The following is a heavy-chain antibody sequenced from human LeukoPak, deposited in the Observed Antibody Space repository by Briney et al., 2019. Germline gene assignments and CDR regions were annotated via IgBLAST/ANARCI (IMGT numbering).Heavy chain of an antibody. J-gene: IGHJ4*02. Sequence: PGGSLRLSCAASGFTFSSYWMIWVRQAPGKGLEWVANIKQDGSEKYYVDSVKGRLTISRDNAKNSLYLQMNSLRAEDTAVYYCARDRNFDWLLFDYWGQGTLVTVSS. V-gene: IGHV3-7*03. CDR1: GFTFSSYW. CDR2: IKQDGSEK. D-gene: IGHD3-9*01. CDR3: ARDRNFDWLLFDY.